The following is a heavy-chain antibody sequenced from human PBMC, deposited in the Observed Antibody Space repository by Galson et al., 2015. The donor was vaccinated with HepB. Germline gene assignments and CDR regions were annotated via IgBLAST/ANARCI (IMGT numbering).Heavy chain of an antibody. CDR1: GGTFSSYA. CDR3: VYHSSGWDEGLFDY. J-gene: IGHJ4*02. Sequence: SVKVSCKASGGTFSSYAISWVRQAPGQGLEWMGGIIPIFGTANYAQKFQGRVTITADESTSTAYMELSSLRSEDTAVYYCVYHSSGWDEGLFDYWGQGTLVTVSS. V-gene: IGHV1-69*13. D-gene: IGHD6-19*01. CDR2: IIPIFGTA.